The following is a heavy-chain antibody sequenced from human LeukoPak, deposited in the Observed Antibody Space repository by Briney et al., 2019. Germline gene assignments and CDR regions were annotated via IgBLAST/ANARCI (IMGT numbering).Heavy chain of an antibody. J-gene: IGHJ4*02. Sequence: SETLSLICTVSGGSISSYYWSWIRQPPGKGLEWIGYIYYNGSTNYNPSLKSRVTISVDTSKNQFSLKLSSVTAADTAVYYCARRHCTNGVCPTDYWGQGTLVTVSS. CDR2: IYYNGST. CDR3: ARRHCTNGVCPTDY. D-gene: IGHD2-8*01. V-gene: IGHV4-59*08. CDR1: GGSISSYY.